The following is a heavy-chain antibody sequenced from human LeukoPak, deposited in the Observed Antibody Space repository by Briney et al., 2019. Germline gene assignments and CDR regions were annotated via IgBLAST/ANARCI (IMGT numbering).Heavy chain of an antibody. J-gene: IGHJ4*02. CDR3: ARESYYYDSSGYQYYFDY. CDR2: IYSGGST. D-gene: IGHD3-22*01. Sequence: GGSLRLSCAASGFTVSSNYMSWVRQAPGKWLEWVSVIYSGGSTYYADSVKGRFTISRDNSKNTLYLQMNSLRAEDTAVYYCARESYYYDSSGYQYYFDYWGQGTLVTVSS. CDR1: GFTVSSNY. V-gene: IGHV3-53*01.